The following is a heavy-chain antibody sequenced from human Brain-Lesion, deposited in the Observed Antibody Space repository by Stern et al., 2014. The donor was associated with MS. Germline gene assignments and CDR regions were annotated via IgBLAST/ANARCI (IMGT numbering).Heavy chain of an antibody. D-gene: IGHD2-2*01. CDR2: IFNSASR. CDR1: GGSISSGGYH. V-gene: IGHV4-61*02. CDR3: ARGRVVPGFQYYATDV. Sequence: QVQLVESGPGLVKPSQTLSLSCTVSGGSISSGGYHWSRIRPPPGKGLVWIGRIFNSASRSNSPSLKSRVTISIATSKTQFSLRLNPMTAADTAVYYCARGRVVPGFQYYATDVWGQGTTVIVSS. J-gene: IGHJ6*02.